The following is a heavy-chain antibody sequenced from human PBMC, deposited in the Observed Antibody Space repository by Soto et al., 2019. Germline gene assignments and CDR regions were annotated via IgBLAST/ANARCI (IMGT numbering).Heavy chain of an antibody. Sequence: QVQLQESGPGLVKPLETLSLTCAVSGASVASGEWFNWVRQSPGKGLVWIGEMHHDGTTIYNSSPNTLVSMSITKPTTAFPLKLSAVTAADTAVYYCARDHQYAETQWAFHICGQGTVVTVSP. D-gene: IGHD2-8*01. CDR1: GASVASGEW. V-gene: IGHV4-4*02. CDR2: MHHDGTT. J-gene: IGHJ3*02. CDR3: ARDHQYAETQWAFHI.